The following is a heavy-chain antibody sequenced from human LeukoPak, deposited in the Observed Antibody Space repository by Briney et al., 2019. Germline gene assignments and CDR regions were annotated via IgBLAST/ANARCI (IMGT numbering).Heavy chain of an antibody. D-gene: IGHD3-22*01. J-gene: IGHJ3*02. V-gene: IGHV1-69*06. CDR3: ASPVPSSGQTDAFDI. Sequence: SVKVSCKASGGTFSSYAISWVRQAPGQGLEWMGGIIPIFGTANYAQKFQGRVTITADKSTSTAYMELSSLRSEDTAVYYCASPVPSSGQTDAFDIWGQGTMVTVSS. CDR2: IIPIFGTA. CDR1: GGTFSSYA.